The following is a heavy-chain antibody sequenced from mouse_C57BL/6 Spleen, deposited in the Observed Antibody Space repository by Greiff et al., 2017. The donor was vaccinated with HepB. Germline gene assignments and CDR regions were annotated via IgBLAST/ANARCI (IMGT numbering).Heavy chain of an antibody. CDR1: GYTFTSYG. CDR3: ASYGSGAMDY. J-gene: IGHJ4*01. V-gene: IGHV1-81*01. CDR2: IYPRSGNT. Sequence: VQLQQSGAELARPGASVKLSCKASGYTFTSYGISWVKQRTGQGLEWIGEIYPRSGNTYYNEKFKGKATLTADKSSSTAYMELRSLTSEDYAVYFCASYGSGAMDYWGQGTSVTVSS. D-gene: IGHD1-1*01.